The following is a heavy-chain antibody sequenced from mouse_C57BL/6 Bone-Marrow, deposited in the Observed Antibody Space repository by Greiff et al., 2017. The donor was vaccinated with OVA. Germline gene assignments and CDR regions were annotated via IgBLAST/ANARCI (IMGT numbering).Heavy chain of an antibody. J-gene: IGHJ1*03. CDR1: GFTFNTYA. D-gene: IGHD1-1*01. Sequence: EVQGVESGGGLVQPKGSLKLSCAASGFTFNTYAMHWVRQAPGKGLEWVARIRSKSSNYATYYADSVKDRFTISRDDSQSMLYLQMNNLKTEDTAMYYCVADYYGSSYWYFDVWGTGTTVTVSS. CDR2: IRSKSSNYAT. V-gene: IGHV10-3*01. CDR3: VADYYGSSYWYFDV.